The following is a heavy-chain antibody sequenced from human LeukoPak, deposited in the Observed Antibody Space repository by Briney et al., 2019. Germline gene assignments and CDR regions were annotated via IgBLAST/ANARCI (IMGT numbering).Heavy chain of an antibody. Sequence: SVKVSCKASGGTFSSYAISWVRQAPGQGLEWMGGIIPIFGTANYAQKFQGRVTITADESTSTAYMELSSLRSEDTAVYYCARKGEQGGELLPYLDSWARGTRVTVP. J-gene: IGHJ4*02. CDR2: IIPIFGTA. CDR3: ARKGEQGGELLPYLDS. V-gene: IGHV1-69*13. CDR1: GGTFSSYA. D-gene: IGHD1-26*01.